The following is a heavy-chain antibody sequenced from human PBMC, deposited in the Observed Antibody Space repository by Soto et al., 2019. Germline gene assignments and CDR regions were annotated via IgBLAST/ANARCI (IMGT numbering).Heavy chain of an antibody. V-gene: IGHV4-34*01. CDR2: INHSGSA. CDR3: ARAPIGGTNYSGGWYYLDP. Sequence: SETRSLTCDVYGGTFSGYIWTWIRQTPGKGLQWIGQINHSGSANYNPSLKSRVTISVHTSNSQFSLELNSVTAADTAVYYCARAPIGGTNYSGGWYYLDPWGEGTQVP. D-gene: IGHD6-19*01. J-gene: IGHJ5*02. CDR1: GGTFSGYI.